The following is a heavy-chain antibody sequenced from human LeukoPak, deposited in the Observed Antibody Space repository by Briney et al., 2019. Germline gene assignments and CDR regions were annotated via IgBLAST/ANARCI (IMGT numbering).Heavy chain of an antibody. CDR2: IYHSGST. CDR1: GGSISSSNW. J-gene: IGHJ5*02. V-gene: IGHV4-4*02. D-gene: IGHD3-10*01. Sequence: PSETLSLTCTVSGGSISSSNWWSWVRQPPGKGLEWIGEIYHSGSTNYNPSLKSRVTISVDKSKNQFSLKLSSVTAADTAVYYCARDNKLLWSLYNWFDPWGQGTLVTVSS. CDR3: ARDNKLLWSLYNWFDP.